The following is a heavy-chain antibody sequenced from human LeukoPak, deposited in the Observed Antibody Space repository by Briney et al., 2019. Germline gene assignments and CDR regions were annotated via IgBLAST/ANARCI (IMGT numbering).Heavy chain of an antibody. CDR3: ARDPVMIDYSGYDHPRAPWFDP. CDR2: ISSSSSYI. V-gene: IGHV3-21*01. J-gene: IGHJ5*02. D-gene: IGHD5-12*01. CDR1: GFTFSSYS. Sequence: GGSLRLSCAASGFTFSSYSMNWVRQAPGKGLEWVSSISSSSSYIYYADSVKGRFTISRDNAKNSLYLQMNSLRAEDTAVYYCARDPVMIDYSGYDHPRAPWFDPWGQGTLVTVSS.